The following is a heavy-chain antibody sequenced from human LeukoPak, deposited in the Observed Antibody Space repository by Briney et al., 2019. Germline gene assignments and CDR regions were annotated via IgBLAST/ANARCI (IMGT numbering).Heavy chain of an antibody. V-gene: IGHV1-46*01. D-gene: IGHD1-7*01. CDR2: INPSGGST. CDR3: ARADWNYWFDP. Sequence: ASVKVSCKASGYTFTSYYMHWVRQAPGQGLEWMGIINPSGGSTSYAQKFQGRVTMTRDTSTSTVYMELSGLRSEDTAVYYCARADWNYWFDPWGQGTLVTVSS. J-gene: IGHJ5*02. CDR1: GYTFTSYY.